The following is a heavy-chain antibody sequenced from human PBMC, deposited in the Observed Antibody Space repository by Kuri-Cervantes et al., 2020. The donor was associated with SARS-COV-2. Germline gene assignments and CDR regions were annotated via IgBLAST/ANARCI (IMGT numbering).Heavy chain of an antibody. Sequence: GESLKISCAASGFTFSSYAMHWVRQAPGKGLEWVAVISYDGSNKYYADSVKGRFTISRDNSKNTLYLQMNSLRAEDTAVYYCARGPIQTLWAPRYGMDVWGQGTTVTVSS. CDR2: ISYDGSNK. D-gene: IGHD5-18*01. J-gene: IGHJ6*02. V-gene: IGHV3-30-3*01. CDR3: ARGPIQTLWAPRYGMDV. CDR1: GFTFSSYA.